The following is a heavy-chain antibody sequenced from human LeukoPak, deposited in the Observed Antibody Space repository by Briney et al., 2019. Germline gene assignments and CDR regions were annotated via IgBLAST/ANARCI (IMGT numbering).Heavy chain of an antibody. V-gene: IGHV3-21*01. CDR3: ARDPYSSGWAYYLDY. CDR1: GFTFSSYS. Sequence: PGGSLRLSCAASGFTFSSYSMNWVRQAPGKGLEWVSSISSSSSYIYYADSVKGRFTISRDNAKNSLYLQMNSLRAEDTAVYYCARDPYSSGWAYYLDYWGQGTLVTVSS. CDR2: ISSSSSYI. J-gene: IGHJ4*02. D-gene: IGHD6-19*01.